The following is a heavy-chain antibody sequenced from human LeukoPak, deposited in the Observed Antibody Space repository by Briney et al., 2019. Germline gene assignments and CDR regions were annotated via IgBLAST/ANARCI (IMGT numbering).Heavy chain of an antibody. D-gene: IGHD2-15*01. J-gene: IGHJ6*02. CDR3: ARYSYYYYGMDV. CDR2: IYYSGST. V-gene: IGHV4-31*03. CDR1: GGSISSGGYY. Sequence: SETLSLTCTVSGGSISSGGYYWSWLRQHPGKGLEWIGYIYYSGSTYYNPSLKSRVTISVNTSKNQFSLKLSSVTAADTAVYYCARYSYYYYGMDVWGQGTTVTVSS.